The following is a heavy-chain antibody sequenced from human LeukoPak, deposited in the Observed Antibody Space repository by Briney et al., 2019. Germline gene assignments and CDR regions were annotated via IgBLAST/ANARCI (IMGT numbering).Heavy chain of an antibody. Sequence: PGGSLRLSCAASGFTFSSKYMSWVRQAPGKGLEWVSIMYDGGRTYYADSVRGRFTISRDNSKNTLHLQMNSLRADDTAVYYCARGLTYGFLDYWGQGTQVTVSS. J-gene: IGHJ4*02. CDR3: ARGLTYGFLDY. D-gene: IGHD3-10*01. CDR2: MYDGGRT. CDR1: GFTFSSKY. V-gene: IGHV3-53*01.